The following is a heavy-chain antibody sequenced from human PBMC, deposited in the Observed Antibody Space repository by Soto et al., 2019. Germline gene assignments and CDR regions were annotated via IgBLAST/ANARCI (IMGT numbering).Heavy chain of an antibody. Sequence: QITLKESGPTVVKPTETLTLTCTFSGFSLTTSGVGVGWVRQSPGKAPEWLALIYWDDDKRYSTSLNRRLIITKDTSQNQGVLTMANVDPADTGTYYCAHRVLRTVFGLVTTTAIYFDFWGPGTPVVVSS. D-gene: IGHD3-3*01. CDR3: AHRVLRTVFGLVTTTAIYFDF. J-gene: IGHJ4*02. V-gene: IGHV2-5*02. CDR2: IYWDDDK. CDR1: GFSLTTSGVG.